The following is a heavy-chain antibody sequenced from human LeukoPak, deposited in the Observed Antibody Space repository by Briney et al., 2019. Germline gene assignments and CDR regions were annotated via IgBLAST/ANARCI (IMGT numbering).Heavy chain of an antibody. V-gene: IGHV3-48*04. CDR2: ITSSSSSI. D-gene: IGHD2-15*01. Sequence: GGSLRLSCAASGFTFSSYSLNWVRQAPEKGLEWVSYITSSSSSIYYADSVKGRFTISRDNAKNSLYLQMNSLRAEDTAMYYCARDYCSGGRCYSVDYWGQGTLVTVSS. J-gene: IGHJ4*02. CDR1: GFTFSSYS. CDR3: ARDYCSGGRCYSVDY.